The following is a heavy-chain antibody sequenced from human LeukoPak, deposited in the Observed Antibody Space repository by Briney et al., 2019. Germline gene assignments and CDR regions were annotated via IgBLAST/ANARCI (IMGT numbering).Heavy chain of an antibody. V-gene: IGHV3-23*01. CDR3: AKVAHVEIFGLKSDY. CDR2: ISGSGGST. J-gene: IGHJ4*02. Sequence: GGSLKLSCAASGFTFSSYTMSWVRQAPGKGLEWVSAISGSGGSTYYADSVKGRFTISRDNSKNTLYLQMNSLRAEDTAVYYCAKVAHVEIFGLKSDYWGQGTLVTVSS. CDR1: GFTFSSYT. D-gene: IGHD3/OR15-3a*01.